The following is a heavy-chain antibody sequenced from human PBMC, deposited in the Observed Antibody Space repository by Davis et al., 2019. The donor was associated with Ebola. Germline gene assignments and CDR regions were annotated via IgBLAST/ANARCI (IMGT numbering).Heavy chain of an antibody. CDR3: ARDTVTTDYYGMDV. J-gene: IGHJ6*04. D-gene: IGHD4-17*01. CDR1: GFRLTNAW. Sequence: GESLKISCATYGFRLTNAWMSWVRQAPGKGLERVSSISSSSSYIYYADSVKGRFTISRDNAKNSLYLQMNSLRAEDTAVYYCARDTVTTDYYGMDVWGKGTTVTVSS. V-gene: IGHV3-21*01. CDR2: ISSSSSYI.